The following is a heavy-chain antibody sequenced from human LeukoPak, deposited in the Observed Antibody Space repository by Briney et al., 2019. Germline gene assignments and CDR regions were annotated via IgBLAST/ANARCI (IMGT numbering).Heavy chain of an antibody. CDR3: AKGGQNFDFWRFDY. Sequence: GGSLRLSCEASGLSFSDYAMSWVRQAPGKGLEWVSSISGSGGCTYYADFVKDRASISRDNSKNTVYLRLNSLRAEDSAVYFCAKGGQNFDFWRFDYWGQGTVVTVSS. V-gene: IGHV3-23*01. D-gene: IGHD3-3*01. CDR1: GLSFSDYA. J-gene: IGHJ4*02. CDR2: ISGSGGCT.